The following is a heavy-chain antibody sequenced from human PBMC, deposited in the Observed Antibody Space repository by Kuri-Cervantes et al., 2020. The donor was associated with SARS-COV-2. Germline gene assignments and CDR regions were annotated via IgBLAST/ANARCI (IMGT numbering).Heavy chain of an antibody. CDR1: GYSISSGYY. J-gene: IGHJ3*02. V-gene: IGHV4-61*09. Sequence: SETLSLTCTVSGYSISSGYYWGWIRQPAGKGLEWIGYIYTSGSTNYNPSLKSRVTISVDTSKNQFSLKLSSVTAADTAVYYCARHDYGEGRGAFDIWGQGTMVTVSS. CDR2: IYTSGST. D-gene: IGHD4-17*01. CDR3: ARHDYGEGRGAFDI.